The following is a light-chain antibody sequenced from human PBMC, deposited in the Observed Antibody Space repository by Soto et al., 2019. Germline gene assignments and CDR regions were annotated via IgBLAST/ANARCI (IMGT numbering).Light chain of an antibody. J-gene: IGLJ3*02. CDR2: ENN. CDR3: GAWDRSLTGGV. CDR1: SSNIGGYS. Sequence: QSVLTQPPSVSAAPGQKVTISCSGSSSNIGGYSVSWYQQLPGSAPKLLIHENNKRPSGIPDRFSGSKSGTSATLGITGLQAGDEADYYCGAWDRSLTGGVFGGGTKVTVL. V-gene: IGLV1-51*02.